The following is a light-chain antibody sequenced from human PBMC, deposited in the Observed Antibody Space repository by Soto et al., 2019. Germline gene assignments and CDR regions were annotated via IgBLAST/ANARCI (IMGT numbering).Light chain of an antibody. J-gene: IGLJ3*02. CDR3: LLSYSGARPM. CDR1: TGAVTSGHY. CDR2: DAT. Sequence: QAVVTQGPSLTVSPGGTVTLTCGSSTGAVTSGHYPYWFQQKPGQAPRTLIYDATNKHSWTPARFSGSLLGGKAALTLSGAQPEDEADYYCLLSYSGARPMFGGGTKLTVL. V-gene: IGLV7-46*01.